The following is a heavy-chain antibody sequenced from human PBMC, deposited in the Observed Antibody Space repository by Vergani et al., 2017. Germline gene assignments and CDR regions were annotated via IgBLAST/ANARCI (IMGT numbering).Heavy chain of an antibody. V-gene: IGHV1-2*02. Sequence: QVQLVQSGAEVKKPGASVKVSCKASGYTFTGYYMHWVRQAPGQGLEWMGWINPNSGGTNYAQKFQGRVTMTRDTSISTAYMGLRRLRSDDTAVEYCGRGRRYYGSGGCPHPLYWGQGTLVTVSS. CDR1: GYTFTGYY. CDR2: INPNSGGT. J-gene: IGHJ4*02. CDR3: GRGRRYYGSGGCPHPLY. D-gene: IGHD3-10*01.